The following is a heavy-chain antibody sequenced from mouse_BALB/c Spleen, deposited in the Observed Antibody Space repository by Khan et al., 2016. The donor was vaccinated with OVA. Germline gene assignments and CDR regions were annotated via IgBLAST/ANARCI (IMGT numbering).Heavy chain of an antibody. CDR2: INPSNGYT. Sequence: VQLKQSGAELARPGASVKMSCKASGYTFTSYTIHWIKLRPGQGLEWIGFINPSNGYTNYNQKFKDKATLTADNSSTTVYMQLSSLTSDDSAVYNCVRDGAYHRNDGWFAYWGQGTLVTVSA. CDR3: VRDGAYHRNDGWFAY. D-gene: IGHD2-14*01. J-gene: IGHJ3*01. CDR1: GYTFTSYT. V-gene: IGHV1-4*01.